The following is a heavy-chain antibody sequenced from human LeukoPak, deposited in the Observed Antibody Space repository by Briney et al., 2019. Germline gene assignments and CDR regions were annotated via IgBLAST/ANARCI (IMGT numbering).Heavy chain of an antibody. J-gene: IGHJ3*02. CDR1: GASFSDSY. V-gene: IGHV4-34*01. Sequence: KPSETLSLTCVVSGASFSDSYWGWIRQPPGRGLEWIGEIHHSGFTNYNPSLKSRVTISVDTSKNQFSLKLTSVTAADTAVYYCSRGGLGGSAFDIWGQGTMVTVSS. D-gene: IGHD3/OR15-3a*01. CDR3: SRGGLGGSAFDI. CDR2: IHHSGFT.